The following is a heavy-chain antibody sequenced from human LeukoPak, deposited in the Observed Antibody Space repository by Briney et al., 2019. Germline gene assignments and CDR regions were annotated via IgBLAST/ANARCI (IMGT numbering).Heavy chain of an antibody. D-gene: IGHD3-3*01. V-gene: IGHV4-39*01. J-gene: IGHJ4*02. Sequence: PSETLSLTCTVSGGSISSSSYYWGWIRQPPGKGLEWIGSIYYSGSTYYNPSLKSRVTISVDTSKNQFSLKLSSVTAADTAVYYCARHKARSGVVIYFDYWGQGTLVTVSS. CDR2: IYYSGST. CDR3: ARHKARSGVVIYFDY. CDR1: GGSISSSSYY.